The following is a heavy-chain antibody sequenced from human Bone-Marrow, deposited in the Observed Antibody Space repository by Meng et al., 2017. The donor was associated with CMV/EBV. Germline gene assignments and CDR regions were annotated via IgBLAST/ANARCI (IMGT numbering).Heavy chain of an antibody. J-gene: IGHJ6*02. Sequence: SETLSLTCAVYGGSFSGYYWSWIRQPPGKGLEWIGEINHSGSTNYNPSLKSRVTISVDTSKSQFSLKLSSVTAADTAVYYCSRGAVVVVPADRKYYYYGMDVWGQGTTVTVSS. D-gene: IGHD2-2*01. CDR2: INHSGST. CDR3: SRGAVVVVPADRKYYYYGMDV. V-gene: IGHV4-34*01. CDR1: GGSFSGYY.